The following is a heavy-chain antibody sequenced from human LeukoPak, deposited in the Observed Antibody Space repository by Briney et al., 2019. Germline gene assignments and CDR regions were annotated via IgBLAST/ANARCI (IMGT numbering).Heavy chain of an antibody. V-gene: IGHV1-2*02. D-gene: IGHD1-26*01. J-gene: IGHJ3*02. CDR3: ARDSIVRPGLAFDI. CDR1: GYTFTGYY. CDR2: INPNSGGT. Sequence: ASVKVSCEASGYTFTGYYMHWVRQAPGQGLEWMGWINPNSGGTNYAQKFQGRVTMTRDTSISTAYMELSTLRSDDTAVYYCARDSIVRPGLAFDIWGQGTMVTVSS.